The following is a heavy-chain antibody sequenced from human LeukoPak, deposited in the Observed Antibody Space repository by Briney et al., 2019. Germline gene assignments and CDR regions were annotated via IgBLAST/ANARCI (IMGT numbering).Heavy chain of an antibody. CDR2: IIPIFGTA. Sequence: ASVKVSCKGSVGTFSSYAISWVRQAPGQGLEWMGGIIPIFGTANYAQKFQGRVTITADESTSTAYMELSSLRSEDTAVYYCARARFDADAFDIWGQGTMVTVSS. CDR3: ARARFDADAFDI. CDR1: VGTFSSYA. D-gene: IGHD3-9*01. V-gene: IGHV1-69*01. J-gene: IGHJ3*02.